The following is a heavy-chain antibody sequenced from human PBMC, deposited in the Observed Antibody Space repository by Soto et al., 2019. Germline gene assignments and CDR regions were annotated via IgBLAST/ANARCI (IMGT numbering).Heavy chain of an antibody. Sequence: SETLSLTCTVSGVSVSSGSYYWSWIRQPPGKGLEWIGYISYSGSTNYNPSLKSRVTISVDTSKNQFSLRLSSVTAADTAVYYCARDGADEGCYYYYFDYWGQGTLVTVSS. D-gene: IGHD3-22*01. V-gene: IGHV4-61*01. CDR2: ISYSGST. J-gene: IGHJ4*02. CDR1: GVSVSSGSYY. CDR3: ARDGADEGCYYYYFDY.